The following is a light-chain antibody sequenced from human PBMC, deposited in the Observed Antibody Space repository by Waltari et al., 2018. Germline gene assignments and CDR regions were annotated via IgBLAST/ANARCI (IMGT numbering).Light chain of an antibody. CDR3: STWDYSLSAQV. Sequence: QSALTQEAAVSGTVGQKVTLSCTGNSDNLGSYPVGWYQQISHGAPKTLMFGNSLPSGVPDCFSGSKSGTTASLTILGLQPEDEADYYCSTWDYSLSAQVFGGGTKLTVL. V-gene: IGLV1-44*01. CDR1: SDNLGSYP. J-gene: IGLJ3*02. CDR2: GNS.